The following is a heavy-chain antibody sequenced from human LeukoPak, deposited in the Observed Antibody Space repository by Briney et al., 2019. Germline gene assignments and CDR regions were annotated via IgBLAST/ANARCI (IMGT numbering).Heavy chain of an antibody. V-gene: IGHV3-7*01. CDR2: IKEDGSEK. J-gene: IGHJ5*02. CDR1: GFTFSNYW. CDR3: ARDEPYYDFWSGYSNNWFDL. Sequence: GGSLRLSCAASGFTFSNYWMSWVRQAPGKGLEWVANIKEDGSEKYYVDSVKGRFTISRDNAKNSLYLQMNSLRAEDTAVYYCARDEPYYDFWSGYSNNWFDLWGQGTLVTVSS. D-gene: IGHD3-3*01.